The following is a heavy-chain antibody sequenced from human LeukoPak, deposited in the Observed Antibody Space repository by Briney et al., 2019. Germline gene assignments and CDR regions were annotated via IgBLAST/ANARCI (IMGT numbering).Heavy chain of an antibody. CDR3: AKGSSPDYYGSGRFDS. CDR1: GFTFSNYV. D-gene: IGHD3-10*01. CDR2: ISGSGGST. V-gene: IGHV3-23*01. Sequence: GGSLRLSCAASGFTFSNYVMSWVRRAPEKWLQWVSSISGSGGSTYYADSVKGRFTISRDSSKNTVYLQMNSLRAEDTAVYFCAKGSSPDYYGSGRFDSWGQGILVTVSS. J-gene: IGHJ5*01.